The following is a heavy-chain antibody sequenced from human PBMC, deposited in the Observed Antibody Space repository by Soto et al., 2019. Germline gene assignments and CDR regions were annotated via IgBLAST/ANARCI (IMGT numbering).Heavy chain of an antibody. Sequence: QVQLVQSGAEVKKPGASVKVSCKASGYTFTSYDINWVRQATGQGLEWMRWMNPNSGNTGYAQKVQGRVTMTRNTYLSTAYMEQSRLTSDNTAVYYCAIESYYQGVMDVWGKGTTVTVSS. CDR1: GYTFTSYD. J-gene: IGHJ6*04. D-gene: IGHD3-10*01. CDR2: MNPNSGNT. V-gene: IGHV1-8*01. CDR3: AIESYYQGVMDV.